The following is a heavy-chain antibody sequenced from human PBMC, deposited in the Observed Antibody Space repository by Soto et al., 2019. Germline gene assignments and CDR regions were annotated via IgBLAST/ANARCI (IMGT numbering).Heavy chain of an antibody. J-gene: IGHJ6*02. CDR3: TKDRQPLAFGYGLDV. V-gene: IGHV3-30*18. Sequence: QVHLVESGGGVVQPGRSLRLSCAASGFTFNIFAMHWVRQAPGKGLEWVATTSYVGTYTFYAGSVEGRFTISRDDSNDTLFLLLSGLRPEDTAVYYCTKDRQPLAFGYGLDVWGQGTTVTVSS. CDR1: GFTFNIFA. D-gene: IGHD2-21*01. CDR2: TSYVGTYT.